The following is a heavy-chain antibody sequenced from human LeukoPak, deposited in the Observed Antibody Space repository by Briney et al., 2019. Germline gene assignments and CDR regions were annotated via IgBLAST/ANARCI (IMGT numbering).Heavy chain of an antibody. Sequence: PGGSLRLSCAASGFTSSSYGMHWVRQAPGKGLEWVAVISYDGSNKYYADSVKGRFTISRDNSKNTLYLQMNSLRAEDTAVYYCAKDRKQWLNDAFDIWGQGTMVTVSS. CDR2: ISYDGSNK. V-gene: IGHV3-30*18. D-gene: IGHD6-19*01. J-gene: IGHJ3*02. CDR3: AKDRKQWLNDAFDI. CDR1: GFTSSSYG.